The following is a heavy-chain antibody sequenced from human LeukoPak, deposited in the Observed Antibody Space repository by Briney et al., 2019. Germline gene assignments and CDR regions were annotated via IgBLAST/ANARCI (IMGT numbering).Heavy chain of an antibody. CDR2: MNPNSGNT. J-gene: IGHJ4*02. CDR3: ARYYDILTGSLCY. V-gene: IGHV1-8*01. CDR1: GYTFTSYD. D-gene: IGHD3-9*01. Sequence: ASVKVSCKASGYTFTSYDINWVRQATGQGLEWMGWMNPNSGNTGYAQKLQGRVTMTTDTSTSTAYMELRSLRSDDTAVYYCARYYDILTGSLCYWGQGTLVTVSS.